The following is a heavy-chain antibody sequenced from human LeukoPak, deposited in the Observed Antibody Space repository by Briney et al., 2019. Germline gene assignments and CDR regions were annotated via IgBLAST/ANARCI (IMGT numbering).Heavy chain of an antibody. CDR2: IYYSGTT. CDR3: ARRPITMVRGVITNDY. Sequence: SETLSLTCTVSGGSISSYYWSWIRQPPGKGLEWIGYIYYSGTTNYNPSLKSRVTISVDTSKNQFSLKLSSMTAADTAVYYCARRPITMVRGVITNDYWGQGTLVTVSS. CDR1: GGSISSYY. D-gene: IGHD3-10*01. J-gene: IGHJ4*02. V-gene: IGHV4-59*12.